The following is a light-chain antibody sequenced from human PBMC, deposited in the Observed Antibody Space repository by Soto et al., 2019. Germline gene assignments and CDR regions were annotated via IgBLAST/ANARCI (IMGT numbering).Light chain of an antibody. Sequence: EFVLTQSPGTLSLSPGERATLSCRTSQTVRNNYLAWYQQKPGQAPRLLIYAASSRVTGIPDRFSGGGSGTDFTLTISRLEPEDFAVYYCQQFSSYPLTFGGGTKVDI. J-gene: IGKJ4*01. CDR3: QQFSSYPLT. CDR2: AAS. CDR1: QTVRNNY. V-gene: IGKV3-20*01.